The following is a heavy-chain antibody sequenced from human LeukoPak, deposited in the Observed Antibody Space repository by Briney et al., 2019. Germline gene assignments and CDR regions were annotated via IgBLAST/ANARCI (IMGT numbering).Heavy chain of an antibody. CDR3: ARSSYDSSGYYESTDY. J-gene: IGHJ4*02. V-gene: IGHV3-74*01. CDR2: IINDGSYT. CDR1: GFTFSPVW. Sequence: GGSLRLSCAASGFTFSPVWMHWVRQAPGKGLMWVSHIINDGSYTTYADSVKGRFTISRDNAKNTVYLQMNSLRAEDTAVYYCARSSYDSSGYYESTDYWGQGTLVTVSS. D-gene: IGHD3-22*01.